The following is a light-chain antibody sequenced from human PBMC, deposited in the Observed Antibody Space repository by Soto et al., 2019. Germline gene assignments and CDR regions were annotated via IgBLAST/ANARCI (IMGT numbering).Light chain of an antibody. V-gene: IGLV2-14*01. CDR1: SSDVGGYNY. CDR3: SSYTSSSTLCV. J-gene: IGLJ1*01. Sequence: QSALTQPASVYGSPGQSITISCTGTSSDVGGYNYVSWYQQHPGKAPKLMLYEVSNRPSGISNRFSGSKSGNTASLTISGLQAEDEADYYCSSYTSSSTLCVFGTGTKVTLL. CDR2: EVS.